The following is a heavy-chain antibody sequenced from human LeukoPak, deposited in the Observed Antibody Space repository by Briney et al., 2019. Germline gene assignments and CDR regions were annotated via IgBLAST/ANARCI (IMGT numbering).Heavy chain of an antibody. CDR3: ARLNSGWYVGWYYYGMDV. J-gene: IGHJ6*04. CDR2: IYYSGST. CDR1: GVSISSYY. D-gene: IGHD6-19*01. V-gene: IGHV4-59*01. Sequence: SETLSLTCTVSGVSISSYYWSWLRQPPGKGLEWVGYIYYSGSTNYNPSLKSRVTISVDTSKNQFSLKLSSATAADTAVYYCARLNSGWYVGWYYYGMDVWGKGTTVTVSS.